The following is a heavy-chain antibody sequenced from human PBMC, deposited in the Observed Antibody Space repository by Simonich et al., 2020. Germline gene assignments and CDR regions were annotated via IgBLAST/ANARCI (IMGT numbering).Heavy chain of an antibody. J-gene: IGHJ2*01. Sequence: QVQLVQSGAEVKKPGASVKVSCKASGYTFTGYYMHWVRQAPGQGLGGMGWINPNSGGTNCAQKFQGRVTMTRDTSISTAYMELSRLRSDDTAVYYCARVEYSSSGYFDLWGRGTLVTVSS. CDR2: INPNSGGT. CDR1: GYTFTGYY. CDR3: ARVEYSSSGYFDL. V-gene: IGHV1-2*02. D-gene: IGHD6-6*01.